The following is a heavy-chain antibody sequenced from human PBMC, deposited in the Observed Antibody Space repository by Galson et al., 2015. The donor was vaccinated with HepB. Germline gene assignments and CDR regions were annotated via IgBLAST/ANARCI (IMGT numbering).Heavy chain of an antibody. J-gene: IGHJ6*02. Sequence: SVKVSCKASGGTFSSYAISWVRQAPGQGLEWMGRIIPILGIANYAQKFQGRVTITADKSTSTAYMELSSLRSEDTAVYYCARDVPGSGWFYGMDVWGQGTTVTVSS. CDR1: GGTFSSYA. V-gene: IGHV1-69*04. D-gene: IGHD6-19*01. CDR3: ARDVPGSGWFYGMDV. CDR2: IIPILGIA.